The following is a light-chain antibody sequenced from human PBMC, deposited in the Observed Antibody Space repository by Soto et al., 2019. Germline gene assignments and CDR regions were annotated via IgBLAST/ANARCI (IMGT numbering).Light chain of an antibody. V-gene: IGLV2-14*03. CDR3: SSYSGSYTYV. Sequence: QSALTQPASVSGSPGQSVTISCAGTSSDVGGYNFVSWYQQHPVKAPQLMIYDVTIRPSGVSNRFSGSKSGNTASLTISGLQAEDEADYYCSSYSGSYTYVFGTGTKVTAL. CDR1: SSDVGGYNF. J-gene: IGLJ1*01. CDR2: DVT.